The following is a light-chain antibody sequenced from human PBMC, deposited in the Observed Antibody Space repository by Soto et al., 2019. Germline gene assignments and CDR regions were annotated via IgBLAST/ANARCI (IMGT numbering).Light chain of an antibody. CDR1: QTISSW. V-gene: IGKV1-5*03. CDR3: QVYGTSLWR. CDR2: KAS. J-gene: IGKJ1*01. Sequence: IQMTQSPSTLSGPVGDRVTITCRASQTISSWLAWYQQKPGKAPKLLIYKASTLKSGVPSRFSASGSGTDFSLTISRLEPEDFTVYYCQVYGTSLWRFGQGTKVDIK.